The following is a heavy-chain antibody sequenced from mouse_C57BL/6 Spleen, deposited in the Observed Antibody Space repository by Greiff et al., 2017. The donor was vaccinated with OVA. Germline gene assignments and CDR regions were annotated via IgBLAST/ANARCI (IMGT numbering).Heavy chain of an antibody. D-gene: IGHD2-3*01. CDR3: ARFYDGYYGYFDY. CDR1: GFSLTSYA. Sequence: QVQLKESGPGLVAPSQSLSITCTVSGFSLTSYAISWVRQPPGKGLEWLGVIWTGGGTNYTSALKSRLSISKDNSKSQVFLKMNSLQTDDTAMYYCARFYDGYYGYFDYWGQGTTLTVSS. CDR2: IWTGGGT. J-gene: IGHJ2*01. V-gene: IGHV2-9-1*01.